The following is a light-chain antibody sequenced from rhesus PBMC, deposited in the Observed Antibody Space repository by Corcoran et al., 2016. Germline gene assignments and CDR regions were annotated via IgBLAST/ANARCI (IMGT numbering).Light chain of an antibody. J-gene: IGKJ2*01. CDR3: LQTYAVPYS. Sequence: DIQMTQSPSSLSTSVGDRVTVSCRASQGINKGLSWYQQKPGKAPTLLIDAASNLQTGVSFRFSGSGSGTDYTLTICSLQPECVATYYCLQTYAVPYSFGQGTRVEIK. CDR2: AAS. V-gene: IGKV1-94*01. CDR1: QGINKG.